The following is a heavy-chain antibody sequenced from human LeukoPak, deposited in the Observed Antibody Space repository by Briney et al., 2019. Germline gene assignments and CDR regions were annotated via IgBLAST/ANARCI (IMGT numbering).Heavy chain of an antibody. D-gene: IGHD5-18*01. Sequence: GGSLRLSCAASGFTFSNAWMSWVRQAPGKGLEWVGRIKSKTDGGTTDYAAPVKGRFTISRDDSKNTLYLQMNSLKTEDTAVYYCTTDVQLWFPRDYWGQGTLVTVSS. CDR1: GFTFSNAW. CDR2: IKSKTDGGTT. J-gene: IGHJ4*02. V-gene: IGHV3-15*01. CDR3: TTDVQLWFPRDY.